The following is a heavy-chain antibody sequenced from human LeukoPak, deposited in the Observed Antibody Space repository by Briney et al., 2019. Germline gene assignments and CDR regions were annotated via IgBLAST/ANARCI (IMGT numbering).Heavy chain of an antibody. CDR1: GGTFSSYA. J-gene: IGHJ1*01. V-gene: IGHV1-69*01. CDR2: IIPIFGTA. D-gene: IGHD6-19*01. CDR3: AGADSSGWTEHFQH. Sequence: SVKVSCKASGGTFSSYAISWVRQAPGQGLECMGGIIPIFGTANYAQKFQGRVTITADESTSTAYMELSSLRSEDTAVYYCAGADSSGWTEHFQHWGQGTLVTVSS.